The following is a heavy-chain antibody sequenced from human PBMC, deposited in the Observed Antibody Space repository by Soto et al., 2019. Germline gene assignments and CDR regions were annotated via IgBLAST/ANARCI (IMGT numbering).Heavy chain of an antibody. CDR2: IYYSGST. D-gene: IGHD2-15*01. CDR3: ARRWGRSFDY. J-gene: IGHJ4*02. Sequence: QVQLQESGPGLVKPSETLSLTCTVSGGSICSYYWSWIRQPPGKGLEWIGYIYYSGSTNYNPSLKSRVTISVDTSKNQFSLKLSSVTAADTAVYYCARRWGRSFDYWGQGTLVTVSS. V-gene: IGHV4-59*08. CDR1: GGSICSYY.